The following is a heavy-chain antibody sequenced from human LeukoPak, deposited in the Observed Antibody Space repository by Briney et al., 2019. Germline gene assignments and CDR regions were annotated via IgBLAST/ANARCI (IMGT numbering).Heavy chain of an antibody. J-gene: IGHJ4*02. CDR1: GFTFSSYE. Sequence: SGGSLRLSCAASGFTFSSYEMNWVRQAPGKGLEWVSYISSSGSTIYYADSVKGRFTISRDNSKNTLYLQMNSLRAEDTAIYYCARGDYGSDYWGQGTLVTVSS. CDR2: ISSSGSTI. V-gene: IGHV3-48*03. CDR3: ARGDYGSDY. D-gene: IGHD4-17*01.